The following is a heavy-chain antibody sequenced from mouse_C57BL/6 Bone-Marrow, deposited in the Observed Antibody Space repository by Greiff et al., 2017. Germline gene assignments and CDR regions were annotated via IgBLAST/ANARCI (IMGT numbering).Heavy chain of an antibody. D-gene: IGHD2-2*01. Sequence: EVQVVESGGGLVQPGGSLSLSCAASGFTFTDYYMSWVRQPPGKALEWLGFIRNKANGYTTEYSASVKGRFTISRDDSQSILDLQMTALRAEDSATYYCAGFDGYDFYFDYWGQGTTLTVSS. CDR3: AGFDGYDFYFDY. V-gene: IGHV7-3*01. CDR2: IRNKANGYTT. J-gene: IGHJ2*01. CDR1: GFTFTDYY.